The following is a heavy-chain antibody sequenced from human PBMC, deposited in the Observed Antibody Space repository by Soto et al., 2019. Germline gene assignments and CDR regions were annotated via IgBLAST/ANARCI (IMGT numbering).Heavy chain of an antibody. D-gene: IGHD6-13*01. J-gene: IGHJ5*02. V-gene: IGHV1-18*01. CDR3: ARDCALTYSSSCQNWFDP. CDR2: ISAYNGNT. CDR1: GYTFTSYG. Sequence: GASVKVSCKASGYTFTSYGISWVRQAPGQGREWMGWISAYNGNTNYAQKLQGRVTMTTDTSTSTAYMELRSLRSDDTAVYYCARDCALTYSSSCQNWFDPRGQGTLVTVSS.